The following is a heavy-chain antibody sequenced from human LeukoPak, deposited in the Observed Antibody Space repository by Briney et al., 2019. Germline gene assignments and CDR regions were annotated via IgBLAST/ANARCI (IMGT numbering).Heavy chain of an antibody. Sequence: QTGGSLRLSCAASGFTFSSYAMSWVRQAPGKGLEWVSAISGSGGSTYYADSVKGRFIISRDNAKSTLFLQMNSLRAEDTGIYFCARERCIGISCSRGMDVWGQGTSVTVSS. CDR1: GFTFSSYA. V-gene: IGHV3-23*01. CDR2: ISGSGGST. CDR3: ARERCIGISCSRGMDV. D-gene: IGHD2-2*01. J-gene: IGHJ6*02.